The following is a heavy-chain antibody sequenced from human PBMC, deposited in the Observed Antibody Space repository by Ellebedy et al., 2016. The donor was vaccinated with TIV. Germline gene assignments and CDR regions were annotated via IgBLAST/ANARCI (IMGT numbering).Heavy chain of an antibody. CDR1: GGSVSSGSYY. J-gene: IGHJ4*02. Sequence: SETLSLTCTVSGGSVSSGSYYWTWIRQPPGEGLEWIGYIAYTWSTNYNPSLKSRVTISVDTSKHQFSLKLNSVTAADTAVYYCARSGGWYRELYWGQGTLVTVSS. D-gene: IGHD6-19*01. CDR3: ARSGGWYRELY. CDR2: IAYTWST. V-gene: IGHV4-61*01.